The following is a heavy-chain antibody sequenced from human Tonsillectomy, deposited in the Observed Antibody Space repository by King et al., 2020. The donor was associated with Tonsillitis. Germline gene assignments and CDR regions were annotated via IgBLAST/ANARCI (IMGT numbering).Heavy chain of an antibody. CDR1: GFTFDDYT. CDR3: AKDADCGSDCYPYDALDV. CDR2: ISWDGGST. J-gene: IGHJ3*01. Sequence: VQLVESGGVVVQPGGSLRLSCAASGFTFDDYTMHWVRHAPGKGLEWVSLISWDGGSTYYADSVKGRFTISRDNSKNSLYLQMNSLTSEDTALYYCAKDADCGSDCYPYDALDVWGQGTMVTVSS. D-gene: IGHD2-21*01. V-gene: IGHV3-43*01.